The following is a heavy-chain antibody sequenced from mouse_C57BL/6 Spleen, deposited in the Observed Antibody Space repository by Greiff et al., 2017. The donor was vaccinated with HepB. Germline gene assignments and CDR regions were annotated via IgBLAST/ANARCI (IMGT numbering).Heavy chain of an antibody. V-gene: IGHV1-72*01. CDR3: ATAQAVSSWFAD. CDR2: IDPNSGGT. Sequence: VQLQQPGAELVKPGASVKLSCKASGYTFTSYWMHWVKQRPGRGLEWIGRIDPNSGGTKYNEKFKSKATLTVDTPSSTAYMQLSSLTSEDSAVYDGATAQAVSSWFADWGQGTLVTVSA. CDR1: GYTFTSYW. D-gene: IGHD3-2*02. J-gene: IGHJ3*01.